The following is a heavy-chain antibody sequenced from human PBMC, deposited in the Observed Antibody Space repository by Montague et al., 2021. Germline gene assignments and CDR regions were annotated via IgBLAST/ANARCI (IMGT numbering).Heavy chain of an antibody. CDR2: IFYSGNT. CDR3: ASAEDYYGSGSYLGFDY. D-gene: IGHD3-10*01. CDR1: GGSISSGGYY. V-gene: IGHV4-31*03. J-gene: IGHJ4*02. Sequence: TLSLTCTVSGGSISSGGYYWSWIRQLPGKGLEWIGYIFYSGNTYYNPSLKSRVTISVDTSKNPFSLKLSSVTAADTAVYYCASAEDYYGSGSYLGFDYWGQGTLVTVSS.